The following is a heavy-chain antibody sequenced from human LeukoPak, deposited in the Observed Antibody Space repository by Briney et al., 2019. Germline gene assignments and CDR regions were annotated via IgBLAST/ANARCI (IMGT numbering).Heavy chain of an antibody. Sequence: PGGSLRLSCAASGFTVSNNYMNWVRQAPGKGLEWVSVIYSGGTTFYADSVKGRFTISRDNSKNTLYLQMNSLRAEDTAVYYCAKRFLEWLFSMDVWGKGTTVTVSS. D-gene: IGHD3-3*01. CDR1: GFTVSNNY. CDR3: AKRFLEWLFSMDV. CDR2: IYSGGTT. J-gene: IGHJ6*03. V-gene: IGHV3-66*04.